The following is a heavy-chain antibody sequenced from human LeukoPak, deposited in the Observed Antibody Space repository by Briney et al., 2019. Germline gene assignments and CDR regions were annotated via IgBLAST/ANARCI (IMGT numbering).Heavy chain of an antibody. D-gene: IGHD6-13*01. V-gene: IGHV3-9*01. CDR3: AKDISTAAGTHFQH. CDR1: GFTFDDYA. J-gene: IGHJ1*01. Sequence: GGSLRLSCAASGFTFDDYAMHWVRQAPGKGLEWVSGISWNSGSIGYADSVKGRFTISRDNAKNSLYLQMNSLRAEDTALYYCAKDISTAAGTHFQHWGQGTLVTVSS. CDR2: ISWNSGSI.